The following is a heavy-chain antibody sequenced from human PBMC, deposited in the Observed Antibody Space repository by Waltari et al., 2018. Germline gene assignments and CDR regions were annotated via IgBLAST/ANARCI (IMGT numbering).Heavy chain of an antibody. CDR2: IVVGSGNT. CDR1: GFTFTSSA. J-gene: IGHJ4*02. D-gene: IGHD3-10*01. CDR3: AAEPYYGSGSYGAR. Sequence: QMQLVQSGPEVKKPGTSVKVSCKASGFTFTSSAVQWVRQARGQRLEWIGWIVVGSGNTNYAQKFQERVTITRDMATSTAYMELSSLRSEDTAVYYCAAEPYYGSGSYGARWGQGTLVTVSS. V-gene: IGHV1-58*01.